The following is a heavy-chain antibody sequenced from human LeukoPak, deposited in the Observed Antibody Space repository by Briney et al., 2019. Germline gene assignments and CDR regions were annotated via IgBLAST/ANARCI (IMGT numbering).Heavy chain of an antibody. V-gene: IGHV4-39*07. CDR3: VFRVPNTGWAYDI. D-gene: IGHD4/OR15-4a*01. CDR1: GGSISSSSYY. Sequence: SETLSLTCTVSGGSISSSSYYWGWIRQPPGKGLEWIGEIYHSGSTNYNPSLQSRVTISVDKSKNQFSLNLNSVTAADTAVYYCVFRVPNTGWAYDIWGQGTMVTVSS. CDR2: IYHSGST. J-gene: IGHJ3*02.